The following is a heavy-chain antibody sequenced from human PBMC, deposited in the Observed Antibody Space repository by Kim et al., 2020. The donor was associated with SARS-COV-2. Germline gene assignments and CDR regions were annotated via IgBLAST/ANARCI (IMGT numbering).Heavy chain of an antibody. D-gene: IGHD3-22*01. J-gene: IGHJ4*02. CDR3: ARAGYYYSSGHYFDFPFDV. CDR2: IYSGVRT. Sequence: GGSLRLSCAPSGFSVRNAYLAWVRQAPGKGLEWVSLIYSGVRTFYADSVKGRFTLSKDNSKDTLYLQMNSLGAEDTAVYYCARAGYYYSSGHYFDFPFDVWGQGTLVTVSS. CDR1: GFSVRNAY. V-gene: IGHV3-66*01.